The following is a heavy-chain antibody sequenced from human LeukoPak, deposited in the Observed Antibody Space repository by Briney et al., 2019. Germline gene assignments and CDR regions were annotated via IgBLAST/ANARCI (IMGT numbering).Heavy chain of an antibody. CDR3: ASGITIFAPLDV. CDR1: GGSISSGSYY. V-gene: IGHV4-61*02. D-gene: IGHD3-3*01. CDR2: INTSGST. J-gene: IGHJ6*04. Sequence: SQTLSLTCTVSGGSISSGSYYWSWIRQPAGKGLEWIGRINTSGSTNYNPSLKSRVIISVDTSKNQFSLKLSSVTAADTAVYYCASGITIFAPLDVWGKGTTVTVSS.